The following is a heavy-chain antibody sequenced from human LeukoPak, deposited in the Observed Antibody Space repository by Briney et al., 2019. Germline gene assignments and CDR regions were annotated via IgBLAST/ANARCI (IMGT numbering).Heavy chain of an antibody. J-gene: IGHJ3*02. V-gene: IGHV3-23*01. Sequence: GGSLRLSCAASGFTFSSYAMSWVRQAPGKGLEWVSAISGSGGSTYYADSVKGRFTISRDNSKNTLYLQMNSLRAEDTAVYYCAKDGHQGIAAAGTLSQGPIWGQGTMVTVSS. CDR3: AKDGHQGIAAAGTLSQGPI. CDR1: GFTFSSYA. D-gene: IGHD6-13*01. CDR2: ISGSGGST.